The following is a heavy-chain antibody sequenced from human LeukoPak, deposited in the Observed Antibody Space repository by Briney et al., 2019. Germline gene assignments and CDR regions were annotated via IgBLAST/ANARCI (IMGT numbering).Heavy chain of an antibody. CDR2: IYTSGST. D-gene: IGHD1-26*01. J-gene: IGHJ2*01. V-gene: IGHV4-4*07. Sequence: TSETLSLTCTVSGGSISSYYWSWIRQPAGKGLEWIGRIYTSGSTNYNPSLKSRVTMSVDTSKNQFSLELSSVTAADTAVYYCARVSYSYWYFDLWGRGTLVTVSS. CDR1: GGSISSYY. CDR3: ARVSYSYWYFDL.